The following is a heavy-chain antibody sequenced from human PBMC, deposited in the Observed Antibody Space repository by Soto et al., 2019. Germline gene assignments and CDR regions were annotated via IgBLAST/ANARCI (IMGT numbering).Heavy chain of an antibody. CDR3: AREGSMGDKGLVSYGMGG. Sequence: QVQLVESGGGVVQPGRSLRLSCEASGFTFGSHGMHWVRQAPGKGLEWVALIWYDGSKKYYADSVKGRFTISRDNSKNTLVLEMNSLRVEDTAVDFRAREGSMGDKGLVSYGMGGWGQGTTVTVSS. CDR2: IWYDGSKK. V-gene: IGHV3-33*01. J-gene: IGHJ6*02. D-gene: IGHD5-18*01. CDR1: GFTFGSHG.